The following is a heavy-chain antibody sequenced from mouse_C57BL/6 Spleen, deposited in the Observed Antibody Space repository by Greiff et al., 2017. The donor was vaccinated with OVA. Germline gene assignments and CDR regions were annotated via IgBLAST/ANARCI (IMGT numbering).Heavy chain of an antibody. D-gene: IGHD3-2*02. CDR3: DRGGPTAQAAWFAY. J-gene: IGHJ3*01. V-gene: IGHV14-3*01. CDR2: IDPANGNT. CDR1: GFTIKNTY. Sequence: VQLQQSVAELVRPGASVKLSCTASGFTIKNTYMHWVQQKPEQGLEWIGTIDPANGNTKYAPKFPGKDTITTDTASNTAYLQLSSLTSEATAISYCDRGGPTAQAAWFAYWGQGTLVTVSA.